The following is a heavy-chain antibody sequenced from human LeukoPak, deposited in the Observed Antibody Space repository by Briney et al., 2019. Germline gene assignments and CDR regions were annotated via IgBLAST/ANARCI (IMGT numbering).Heavy chain of an antibody. CDR3: AKDRRYSYGSFDY. V-gene: IGHV3-23*01. CDR1: GFTFSSYA. J-gene: IGHJ4*02. CDR2: ISGSGGST. D-gene: IGHD5-18*01. Sequence: PGGSLRLSCAASGFTFSSYAMSWVRQAPGKGLEWVSAISGSGGSTYYADSVKGRFTISRDNSKNTLYLQMNSLRAEDTAVCYCAKDRRYSYGSFDYWGQGTLVTVSS.